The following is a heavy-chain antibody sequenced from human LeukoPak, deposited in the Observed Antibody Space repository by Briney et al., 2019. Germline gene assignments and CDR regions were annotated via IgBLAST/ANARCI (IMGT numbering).Heavy chain of an antibody. V-gene: IGHV3-30*02. D-gene: IGHD1-26*01. CDR1: DFTFRSFG. CDR3: ARVEEELKY. CDR2: IQSDGTNQ. J-gene: IGHJ4*02. Sequence: GGSLRLSCAPSDFTFRSFGMHWVRQAPGKGLEWVAFIQSDGTNQYYADSVKGRFTISRDDAKNSLYLQMNSLRAEDTAVYYCARVEEELKYWGQGTLVTVSS.